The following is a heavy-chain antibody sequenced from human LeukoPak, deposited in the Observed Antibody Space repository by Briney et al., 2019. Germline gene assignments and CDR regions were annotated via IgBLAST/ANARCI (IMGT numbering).Heavy chain of an antibody. D-gene: IGHD3-10*01. Sequence: PGGSLRLSCAASGFTVSSNYMSWVRQAPGKGLEWVSVIYSGGSTYYADSVKGRFTISRDNSKNTLYLQMNSLRAEDTAVYYCARDRRNWHGSGQFDYWGQGTLVTVSS. CDR3: ARDRRNWHGSGQFDY. V-gene: IGHV3-66*01. CDR2: IYSGGST. CDR1: GFTVSSNY. J-gene: IGHJ4*02.